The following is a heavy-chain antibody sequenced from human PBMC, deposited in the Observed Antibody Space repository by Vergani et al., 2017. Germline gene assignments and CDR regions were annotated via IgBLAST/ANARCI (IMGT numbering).Heavy chain of an antibody. CDR2: IIPSFGTA. CDR1: GGTFSSYA. CDR3: ARDGELRGYSYGGYCFDP. Sequence: QVQLVQSGAEVKKPGSSVKVSCKASGGTFSSYAISWVRQAPGQGLEWMGGIIPSFGTANYAQTFQGRVTITADESTSTAYMELSSLRSEDTAVYYCARDGELRGYSYGGYCFDPWGQGTLVTVSS. D-gene: IGHD5-18*01. V-gene: IGHV1-69*12. J-gene: IGHJ5*02.